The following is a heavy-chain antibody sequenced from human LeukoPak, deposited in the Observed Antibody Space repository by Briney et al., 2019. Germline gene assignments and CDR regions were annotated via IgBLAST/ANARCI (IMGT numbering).Heavy chain of an antibody. Sequence: PSETLSLTCTVSGGSISSGSYYWSWIRQPAGKGLEWIGRIYTSGSTNYNPSLKSRVTISVDTSKNQFSLKLSSVTAADTAVYYCARESGKFDRSLSYFDYWGQGTLVTVSS. J-gene: IGHJ4*02. CDR3: ARESGKFDRSLSYFDY. CDR2: IYTSGST. CDR1: GGSISSGSYY. V-gene: IGHV4-61*02. D-gene: IGHD3-10*01.